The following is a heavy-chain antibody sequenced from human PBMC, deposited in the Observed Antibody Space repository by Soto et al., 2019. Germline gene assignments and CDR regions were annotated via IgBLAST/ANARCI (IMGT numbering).Heavy chain of an antibody. J-gene: IGHJ4*02. Sequence: QVQLQESGPGLVKPSGTLSLTCAVSGGSISTSNWWSWVRQPPGKGLEWIGEVYRTGSTNYNPSPESQLTISVDKSKNQFSLKLTSVTAADTAVYYCARARATIAAAAIFDCWGQGTLVTVSS. CDR3: ARARATIAAAAIFDC. D-gene: IGHD6-13*01. V-gene: IGHV4-4*02. CDR1: GGSISTSNW. CDR2: VYRTGST.